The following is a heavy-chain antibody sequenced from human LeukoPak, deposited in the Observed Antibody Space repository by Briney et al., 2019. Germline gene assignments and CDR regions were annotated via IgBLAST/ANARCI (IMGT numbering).Heavy chain of an antibody. Sequence: GESLKISCKGSGYSFTSYWIGWVRPMPGKGLEWMGIIYPGDSDTRHSPSFQGQVTISADKSISTAYLQWSSLKASDTAMYYCARQPWYYYGSGSYYTSPFDYWGQGTLVTVSS. J-gene: IGHJ4*02. V-gene: IGHV5-51*01. CDR2: IYPGDSDT. CDR3: ARQPWYYYGSGSYYTSPFDY. D-gene: IGHD3-10*01. CDR1: GYSFTSYW.